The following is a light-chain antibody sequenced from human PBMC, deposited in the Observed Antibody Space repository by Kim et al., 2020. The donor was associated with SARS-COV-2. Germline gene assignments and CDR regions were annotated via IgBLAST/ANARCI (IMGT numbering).Light chain of an antibody. CDR3: QQYSDYPLT. J-gene: IGKJ4*01. Sequence: SASVGDRVTITCRASQDINKYLVWFQQRPGEAPKSLIFAASSLESGVPSRFSGSGSGTHYTLTINTLQPEDFATYYCQQYSDYPLTFGGGTKLEI. V-gene: IGKV1-16*01. CDR1: QDINKY. CDR2: AAS.